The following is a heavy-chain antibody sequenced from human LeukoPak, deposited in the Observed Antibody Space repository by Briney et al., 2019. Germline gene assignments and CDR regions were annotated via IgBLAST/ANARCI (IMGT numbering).Heavy chain of an antibody. Sequence: PGGSLRLSCAASGFTFSSYAMHWVRQAPGKGLEWVAVISYDGSNKYYADSVKGRFTISRDNSKNTLYLLMNSLRAEDTAVYYCAREGRLRETFLDYWGQGTLVTVSS. CDR2: ISYDGSNK. D-gene: IGHD4-17*01. CDR3: AREGRLRETFLDY. CDR1: GFTFSSYA. V-gene: IGHV3-30*01. J-gene: IGHJ4*02.